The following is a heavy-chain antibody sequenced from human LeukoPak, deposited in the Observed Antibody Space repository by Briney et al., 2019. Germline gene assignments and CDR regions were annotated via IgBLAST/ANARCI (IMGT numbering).Heavy chain of an antibody. V-gene: IGHV3-33*01. CDR3: ARDSSGYFDY. CDR2: IWYDGSNK. Sequence: PGRSLRLSCAASGFTFSSYGMHWVSQAPGKGLEWVAVIWYDGSNKYYADSVKGRFTISRDNSKNTLYLQMNSLRAEDTAVYYCARDSSGYFDYWGQGTLVTVSS. CDR1: GFTFSSYG. D-gene: IGHD6-25*01. J-gene: IGHJ4*02.